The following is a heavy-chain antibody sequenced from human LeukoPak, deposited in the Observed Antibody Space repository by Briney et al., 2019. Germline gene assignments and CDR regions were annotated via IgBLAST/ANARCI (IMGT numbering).Heavy chain of an antibody. CDR3: ARHIGGRYYYYYVDV. D-gene: IGHD3-16*02. Sequence: SETLSLTCTVSGGSISSALYHWGWIRQPPGKNLEWLGSVYYTGSTHNNPSLKSRVTISVDTSKNQFSLKLSSVTAADTAVYYCARHIGGRYYYYYVDVWGKGTTVTISS. V-gene: IGHV4-39*01. CDR1: GGSISSALYH. CDR2: VYYTGST. J-gene: IGHJ6*03.